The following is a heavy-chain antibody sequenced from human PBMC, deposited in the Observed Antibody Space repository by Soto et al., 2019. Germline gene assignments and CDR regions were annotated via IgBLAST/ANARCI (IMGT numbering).Heavy chain of an antibody. CDR1: GGSFSGYY. V-gene: IGHV4-34*01. CDR3: ASDDFWSGDAFDI. D-gene: IGHD3-3*01. J-gene: IGHJ3*02. CDR2: INHSGST. Sequence: QVQLQQWGAGLLKPSETLSLTCAVYGGSFSGYYWSWIRQPPGKGLEWIGEINHSGSTNYNPSLKSRVTISVDTSKNQFSLKLSSVTAADTAVYYWASDDFWSGDAFDIWGQGTMVTVSS.